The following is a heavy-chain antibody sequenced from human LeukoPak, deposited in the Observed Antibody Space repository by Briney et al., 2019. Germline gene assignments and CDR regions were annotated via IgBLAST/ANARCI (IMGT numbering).Heavy chain of an antibody. CDR1: GGSISSGSYY. V-gene: IGHV4-61*02. J-gene: IGHJ4*02. D-gene: IGHD2-2*01. Sequence: PSETLSLTCTVSGGSISSGSYYWRWIRQPAGTGLEWIGRIYTSGSTNYNPSLKSRVTISVDTSKNQFSLKLSSVTAADTAVYYCARSSTSWGSFDYWGQGTLVTVSS. CDR2: IYTSGST. CDR3: ARSSTSWGSFDY.